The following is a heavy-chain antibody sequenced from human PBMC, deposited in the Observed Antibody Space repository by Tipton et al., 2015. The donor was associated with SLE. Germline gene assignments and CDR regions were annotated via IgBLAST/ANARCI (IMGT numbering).Heavy chain of an antibody. CDR1: GGSFSGYY. V-gene: IGHV4-34*01. Sequence: LRLSCAVYGGSFSGYYWSWIRQPPGKGLEWIGEINHSGSTNYNPSLKSRVTISVDTSKNQFSLKLSSVTAADTAVYYCARVGVGSSSWYPYYFDYWGQGTLVTVSS. CDR3: ARVGVGSSSWYPYYFDY. D-gene: IGHD6-13*01. J-gene: IGHJ4*02. CDR2: INHSGST.